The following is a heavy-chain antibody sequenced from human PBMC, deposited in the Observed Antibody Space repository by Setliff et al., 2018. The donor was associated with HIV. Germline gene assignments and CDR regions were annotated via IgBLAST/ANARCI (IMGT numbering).Heavy chain of an antibody. CDR3: ARAQPSEPSSG. J-gene: IGHJ4*02. Sequence: PGGSLRLSCAASGFTFSSYWMHWVRQAPGKGLVWVSSINSAGSSTNYADSVKGRFTISRDNAKNTLYLQMNSLRAEDTAVYYCARAQPSEPSSGWGQGTLVTVSS. V-gene: IGHV3-74*01. D-gene: IGHD3-22*01. CDR1: GFTFSSYW. CDR2: INSAGSST.